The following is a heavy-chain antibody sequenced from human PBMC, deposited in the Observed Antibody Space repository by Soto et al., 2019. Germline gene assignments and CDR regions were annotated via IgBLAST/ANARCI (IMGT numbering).Heavy chain of an antibody. V-gene: IGHV4-39*01. CDR3: ARLDYGDSFVSY. CDR1: GGSISSSSYS. J-gene: IGHJ4*02. CDR2: IYYSGST. D-gene: IGHD4-17*01. Sequence: QLQLQASGPGLVKPSETLSITCTVSGGSISSSSYSWGSIRQPPGKGLEWIGSIYYSGSTYYNPSLTSRVTISVDTSKNQFSLKLSSVTAADTAVYYFARLDYGDSFVSYCGQGTLVTVSS.